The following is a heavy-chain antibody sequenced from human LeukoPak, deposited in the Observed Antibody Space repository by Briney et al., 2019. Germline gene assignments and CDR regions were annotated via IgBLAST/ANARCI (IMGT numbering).Heavy chain of an antibody. D-gene: IGHD2-15*01. CDR2: IYPGDSDT. J-gene: IGHJ3*02. CDR1: GYSFTSYW. V-gene: IGHV5-51*01. Sequence: GESLKISCKGSGYSFTSYWIGWVRQMPGKGLEWMGIIYPGDSDTRYSPSFQGQVTISADKSISTAYLQWSSLKAPDTAMYYCARREYGRYCSGGSCPGAFDIWGQGTMVTVSS. CDR3: ARREYGRYCSGGSCPGAFDI.